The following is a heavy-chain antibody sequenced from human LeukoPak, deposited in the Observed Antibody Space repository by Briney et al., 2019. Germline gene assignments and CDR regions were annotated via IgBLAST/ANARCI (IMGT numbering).Heavy chain of an antibody. CDR3: ARDSQRTFDY. Sequence: SETLSLTCTVSGGSISSYYWSWIRQPPGKELEWIGEINHSGGTNYNPSLKSRVTISVDTSKNQFSLKLSSVTAADTAVYYCARDSQRTFDYWGQGTLVTVSS. CDR2: INHSGGT. D-gene: IGHD1-1*01. CDR1: GGSISSYY. V-gene: IGHV4-34*01. J-gene: IGHJ4*02.